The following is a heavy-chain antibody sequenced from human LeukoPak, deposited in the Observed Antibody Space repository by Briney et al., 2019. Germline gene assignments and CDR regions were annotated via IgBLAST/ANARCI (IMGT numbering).Heavy chain of an antibody. CDR1: GFTFSSYW. CDR3: ARDSRYCSSTSCPNRDY. D-gene: IGHD2-2*01. Sequence: GGSLRLSCAASGFTFSSYWMHWVRQAPGKGLFWVSRIISDASSTLYADSVKGRFTISRDNAKNSLYLQMNSLRAEDTAVYYCARDSRYCSSTSCPNRDYWGQGTLVTVSS. V-gene: IGHV3-74*01. J-gene: IGHJ4*02. CDR2: IISDASST.